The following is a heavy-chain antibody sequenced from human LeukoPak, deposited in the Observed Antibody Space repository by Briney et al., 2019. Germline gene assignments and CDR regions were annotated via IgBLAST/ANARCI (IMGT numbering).Heavy chain of an antibody. V-gene: IGHV3-21*01. CDR1: GFTFSSYG. CDR2: ISSSSSYI. J-gene: IGHJ4*02. D-gene: IGHD2-15*01. CDR3: ATSTPFDY. Sequence: DPGGSLRLSCAASGFTFSSYGMHWVRQAPGKGLEWVSSISSSSSYIYYADSVKGRFTISRDNAKNSLYLQMNSLRAEDTAVYYCATSTPFDYWGQGTLVTVSS.